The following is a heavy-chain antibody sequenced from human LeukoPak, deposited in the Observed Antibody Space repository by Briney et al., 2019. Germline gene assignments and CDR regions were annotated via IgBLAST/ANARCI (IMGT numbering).Heavy chain of an antibody. CDR2: ISGRGGST. D-gene: IGHD1-1*01. CDR3: ARDQLERPGKIDAFDI. Sequence: GGSLRLSCAASGFTFSSYSMNWVRQAPGKGLEWVSTISGRGGSTYFADSLKGRFTISRDNSKNTLYLQMSSLRAEDTAVYYCARDQLERPGKIDAFDIWGQGTMVTVSS. V-gene: IGHV3-23*01. J-gene: IGHJ3*02. CDR1: GFTFSSYS.